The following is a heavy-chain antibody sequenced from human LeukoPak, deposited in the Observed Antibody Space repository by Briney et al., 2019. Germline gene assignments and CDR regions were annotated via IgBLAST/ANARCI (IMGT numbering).Heavy chain of an antibody. Sequence: GGSLRLSCAASGFTFSSYSMNWVRQAPGKGLEWVSSISSSSSDIYYADSVKGRFTISRDNAKNSLYLQMNSLRAEDTAVYYRARGQEGAIVVVVAAIAFDYWGQGTLVTVSS. V-gene: IGHV3-21*01. D-gene: IGHD2-15*01. J-gene: IGHJ4*02. CDR3: ARGQEGAIVVVVAAIAFDY. CDR1: GFTFSSYS. CDR2: ISSSSSDI.